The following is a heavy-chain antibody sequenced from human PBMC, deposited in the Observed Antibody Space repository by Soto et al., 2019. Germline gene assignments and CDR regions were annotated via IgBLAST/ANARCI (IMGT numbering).Heavy chain of an antibody. J-gene: IGHJ4*02. Sequence: QVQLVQSGAEVKKPGASVKVSCKASGYTFTSYYMHWVRQAPGQGLEWVGIINHSDGSTRDQQKFQGRVTLTRDTSTSTVYMELSSLRSEDTAVYYCAKSVASGIYVFDCWGQGTLVTVSS. CDR3: AKSVASGIYVFDC. CDR1: GYTFTSYY. D-gene: IGHD3-10*01. V-gene: IGHV1-46*03. CDR2: INHSDGST.